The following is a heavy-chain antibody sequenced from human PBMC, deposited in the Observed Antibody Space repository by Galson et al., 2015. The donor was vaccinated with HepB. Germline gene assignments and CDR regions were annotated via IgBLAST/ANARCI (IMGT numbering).Heavy chain of an antibody. CDR2: IYYSGST. CDR3: ARGGWFGEYFGY. Sequence: SETLSLTCTVSGGSISSYYWSWIRQPPGKGLEWIGYIYYSGSTNYNPSLKSRVTISVDTSKNQFSLKLSSVTAADTAVYYCARGGWFGEYFGYWGQGTLVTVSS. J-gene: IGHJ4*02. D-gene: IGHD3-10*01. V-gene: IGHV4-59*01. CDR1: GGSISSYY.